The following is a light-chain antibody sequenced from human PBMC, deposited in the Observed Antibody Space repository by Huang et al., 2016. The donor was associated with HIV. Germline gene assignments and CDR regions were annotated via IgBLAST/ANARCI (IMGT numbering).Light chain of an antibody. CDR2: RAS. J-gene: IGKJ1*01. V-gene: IGKV3-20*01. CDR3: QQYDRSPT. CDR1: QSIRSDY. Sequence: EIVLTQSPGTLSLSPGERATLSCRASQSIRSDYLGWYQQKPGQAPRRLIYRASRRATGIPDRFSGSEAGTDFTLTISRLEPEDFAIYYCQQYDRSPTFGQGTKVEIK.